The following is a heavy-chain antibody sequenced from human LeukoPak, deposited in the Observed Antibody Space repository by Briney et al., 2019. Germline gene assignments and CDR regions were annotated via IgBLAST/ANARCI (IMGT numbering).Heavy chain of an antibody. CDR3: ARHIVVVLAAKTYYFDY. D-gene: IGHD2-2*01. Sequence: SETLSLTCTVSGGSISSYYWSWIRQPAGKGLEWIGRIYTSGSTNYNPSLKSRVTMSVDTSKNQFSLKLSSVTAADTAVYYCARHIVVVLAAKTYYFDYWGQGTLVTVSS. J-gene: IGHJ4*02. CDR2: IYTSGST. CDR1: GGSISSYY. V-gene: IGHV4-4*07.